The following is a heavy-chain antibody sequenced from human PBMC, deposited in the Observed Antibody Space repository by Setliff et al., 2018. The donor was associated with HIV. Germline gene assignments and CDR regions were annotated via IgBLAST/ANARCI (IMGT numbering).Heavy chain of an antibody. CDR2: IFYSEST. Sequence: PSETLSLTCTVSGGSINTNYCWGWIRQPPGKGLEWIGSIFYSESTYYNPSLKSRVTISIDTSKNQFSLNLNSVTAADTALYFCARQGGQFNWNYVGPFDPWGQGTLVTVSS. J-gene: IGHJ5*02. CDR1: GGSINTNYC. CDR3: ARQGGQFNWNYVGPFDP. D-gene: IGHD1-7*01. V-gene: IGHV4-39*01.